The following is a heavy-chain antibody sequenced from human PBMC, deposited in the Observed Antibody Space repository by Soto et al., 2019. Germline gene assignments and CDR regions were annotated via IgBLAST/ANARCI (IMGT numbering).Heavy chain of an antibody. J-gene: IGHJ3*02. V-gene: IGHV3-11*01. Sequence: GGSLRLSCAASGFTFSDYYMSWIRQAPGKGLEWVSYISSSGSTIYYADSVKGRFTISRDNAKNSLYLQMNSLRAEDTAVYYCARDHKTYYYDSSGYYPPWAFDIWGQGTMVTVSS. D-gene: IGHD3-22*01. CDR1: GFTFSDYY. CDR2: ISSSGSTI. CDR3: ARDHKTYYYDSSGYYPPWAFDI.